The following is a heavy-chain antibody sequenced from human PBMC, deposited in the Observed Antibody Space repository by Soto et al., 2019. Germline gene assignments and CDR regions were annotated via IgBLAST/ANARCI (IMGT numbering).Heavy chain of an antibody. J-gene: IGHJ4*02. CDR3: AKSGLYYYDSSGYYDY. Sequence: ETLSLTCTVSRGSIENYYWSWIRQPPGKGLEWVSAISASGGSTYDADSVKGRFTISRDNSKNTLYLQMNSLRAEDTAVYYCAKSGLYYYDSSGYYDYWGQGTLVT. CDR1: RGSIENYY. V-gene: IGHV3-23*01. CDR2: ISASGGST. D-gene: IGHD3-22*01.